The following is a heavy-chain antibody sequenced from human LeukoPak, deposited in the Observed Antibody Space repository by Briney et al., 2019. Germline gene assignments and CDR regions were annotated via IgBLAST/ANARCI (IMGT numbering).Heavy chain of an antibody. CDR3: AKDPYYYGSGSPLYYFDY. V-gene: IGHV3-23*01. Sequence: PSETLSLTCAVYSGSFSGYYWSWIRQAPGKGLEWVSAISGSGGSTYYADSVKGRFTISRDNSKNTLYLQMNSLRAEDTAVYYCAKDPYYYGSGSPLYYFDYWGQGTLVTVSS. J-gene: IGHJ4*02. D-gene: IGHD3-10*01. CDR2: ISGSGGST. CDR1: SGSFSGYY.